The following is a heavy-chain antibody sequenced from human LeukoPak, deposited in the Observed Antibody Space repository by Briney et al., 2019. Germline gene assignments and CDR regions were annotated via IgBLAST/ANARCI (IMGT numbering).Heavy chain of an antibody. CDR1: GGSISSGDYY. CDR3: AGERVGGRGVVDY. D-gene: IGHD3-16*01. CDR2: IYYSGST. Sequence: SETLSLTCTVSGGSISSGDYYWSWIRQPPGKGLEWIGYIYYSGSTYYNPSLKSRVTISVDTSKNQFSLKLSSVTAADKAVYYCAGERVGGRGVVDYWGQGTLVTVSS. J-gene: IGHJ4*02. V-gene: IGHV4-30-4*01.